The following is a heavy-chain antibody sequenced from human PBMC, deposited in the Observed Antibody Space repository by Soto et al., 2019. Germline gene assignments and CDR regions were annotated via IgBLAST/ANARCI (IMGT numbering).Heavy chain of an antibody. CDR2: IWYDGSNK. CDR3: ARASGPFDY. CDR1: VFTFSSYG. V-gene: IGHV3-33*01. Sequence: QVQLVESGGGVVQPGRSLRLSCAASVFTFSSYGMHWVRQAPGKGLEWVAVIWYDGSNKYYADSVKDRFTISRDNSENTLYLQINSLRAEDTAVYYCARASGPFDYWGQGTLVTVSS. J-gene: IGHJ4*02.